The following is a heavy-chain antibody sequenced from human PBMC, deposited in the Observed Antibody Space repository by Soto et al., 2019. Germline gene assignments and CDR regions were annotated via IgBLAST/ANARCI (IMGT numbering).Heavy chain of an antibody. J-gene: IGHJ4*02. V-gene: IGHV4-59*01. CDR3: ARGVAPAGFDY. CDR1: GGSIRNFY. Sequence: QVQLQESGPGLVKPSETLSLTCTVSGGSIRNFYWSWIRQPPGKGLECLGYAYYSVTTNYNPSLKSRVTISLDTSKNHSSLKLSSVTAAATAVYYCARGVAPAGFDYWGQGTLVTVSS. D-gene: IGHD2-2*01. CDR2: AYYSVTT.